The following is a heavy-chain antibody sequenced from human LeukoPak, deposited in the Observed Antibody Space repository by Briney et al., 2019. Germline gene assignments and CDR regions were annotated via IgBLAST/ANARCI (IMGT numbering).Heavy chain of an antibody. J-gene: IGHJ3*02. CDR2: ISAYNGNT. CDR1: GYTFTSYG. CDR3: ARGSYVILGWWSDAFDI. Sequence: ASVKVSCKASGYTFTSYGISWVRQAPGQGLEWMGWISAYNGNTNYAQKLQGRVTMTTDTSTSTAYMELRSLRSDDTAVYYCARGSYVILGWWSDAFDIWGQGTMVTVSS. D-gene: IGHD2-21*01. V-gene: IGHV1-18*01.